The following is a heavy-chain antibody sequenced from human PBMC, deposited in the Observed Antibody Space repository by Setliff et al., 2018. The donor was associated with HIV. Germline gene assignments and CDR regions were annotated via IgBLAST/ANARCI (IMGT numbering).Heavy chain of an antibody. Sequence: GASVKVSCKASGGTFSSYAISWVRQAPGQGLEWMGGIIPIFGTANYAQMFQGRVTITADESTSTAYMELSSLRSEDTAVYYCARVYGETAAHYYYGMDVWGQGTTVTVSS. V-gene: IGHV1-69*13. CDR2: IIPIFGTA. CDR1: GGTFSSYA. D-gene: IGHD3-10*01. J-gene: IGHJ6*02. CDR3: ARVYGETAAHYYYGMDV.